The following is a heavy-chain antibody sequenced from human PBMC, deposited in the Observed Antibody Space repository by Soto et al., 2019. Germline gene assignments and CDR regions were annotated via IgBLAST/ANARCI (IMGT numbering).Heavy chain of an antibody. D-gene: IGHD2-21*02. V-gene: IGHV1-69*02. CDR1: GDTFSSYT. CDR2: VIPVLGVT. Sequence: QVQLVQSGAELKKPGSSVKVSCRSGGDTFSSYTVSWVRQAPGQGLEWMGRVIPVLGVTNYARKFQGRVSITAEKSSSTAYLELRSLTYGDSGVYYCARRRYCGADCYSQYYYGMDIWGQGTTVIVSS. J-gene: IGHJ6*02. CDR3: ARRRYCGADCYSQYYYGMDI.